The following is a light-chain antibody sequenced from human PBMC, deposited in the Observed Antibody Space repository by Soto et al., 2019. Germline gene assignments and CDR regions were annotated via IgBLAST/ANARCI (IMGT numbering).Light chain of an antibody. Sequence: EIVMTQSPATLSVSPGERVTLSCRASQSVSRNLAWNQQKPGQAPRLLIYATSTRAADIPGRFSGSGPGTEFTLTISSLQSEDFAVYYCQQYLNWPPMYTFGQGTKLEIK. CDR2: ATS. J-gene: IGKJ2*01. V-gene: IGKV3-15*01. CDR3: QQYLNWPPMYT. CDR1: QSVSRN.